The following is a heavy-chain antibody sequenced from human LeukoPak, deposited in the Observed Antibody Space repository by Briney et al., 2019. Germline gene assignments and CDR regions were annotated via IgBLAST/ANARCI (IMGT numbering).Heavy chain of an antibody. CDR2: INPSGGST. Sequence: ASVKVSCKASGYTFTSSYMHWVRQAPGQGLEWMGIINPSGGSTRYAQKFQGRVITTRDTSTSTVDMELSSLRSEDTAVYYCARSSGRSPNRDYMDVWGKGTTVIISS. J-gene: IGHJ6*03. D-gene: IGHD1-14*01. V-gene: IGHV1-46*01. CDR1: GYTFTSSY. CDR3: ARSSGRSPNRDYMDV.